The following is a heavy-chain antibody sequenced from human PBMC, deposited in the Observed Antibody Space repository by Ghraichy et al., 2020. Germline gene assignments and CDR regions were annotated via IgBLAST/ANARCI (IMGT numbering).Heavy chain of an antibody. CDR2: IKSKTDGGKR. J-gene: IGHJ4*02. V-gene: IGHV3-15*01. Sequence: GGSLRLSCAASGFTFSDAWMSWVRQAPGKGLEWVGRIKSKTDGGKRDYAAHVKGRFTVSRDDSKNTLYLQMNSLKTEDTAVYYCTSDSFGDYFDVWGQGTLVTVSS. CDR1: GFTFSDAW. CDR3: TSDSFGDYFDV. D-gene: IGHD2-21*01.